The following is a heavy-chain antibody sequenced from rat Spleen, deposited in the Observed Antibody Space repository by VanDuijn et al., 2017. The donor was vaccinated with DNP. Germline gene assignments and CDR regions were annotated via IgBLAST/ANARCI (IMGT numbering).Heavy chain of an antibody. J-gene: IGHJ2*01. CDR3: ARLKWERAYYFDY. V-gene: IGHV5-22*01. CDR2: ISYDGSAT. Sequence: EVRLVESGGGLVEPGRSLKLSCVASGFTFVNYGMHWIRQAPKKGLEWVASISYDGSATYYGDSVKGRFTISRDNAKSALFLQMNSLRSEDTATYYCARLKWERAYYFDYWGQGIMVTVSS. CDR1: GFTFVNYG. D-gene: IGHD5-1*01.